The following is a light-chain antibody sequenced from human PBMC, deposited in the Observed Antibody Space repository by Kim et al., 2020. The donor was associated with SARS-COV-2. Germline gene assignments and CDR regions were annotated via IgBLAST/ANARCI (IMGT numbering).Light chain of an antibody. J-gene: IGKJ4*01. Sequence: DIVMTQSPDSLAVSLGERATINCKSSQRILYSSNNKNYLAWYQQKPGQPPRLLIYWASTRESGVPDRFSGSGSGTDFTLTISSLQAEYVAVYYCQQYYSTPLTFGGGTKVDIK. CDR2: WAS. CDR3: QQYYSTPLT. CDR1: QRILYSSNNKNY. V-gene: IGKV4-1*01.